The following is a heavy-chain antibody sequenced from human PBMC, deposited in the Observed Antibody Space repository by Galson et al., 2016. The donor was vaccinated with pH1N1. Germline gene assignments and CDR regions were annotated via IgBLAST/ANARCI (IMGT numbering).Heavy chain of an antibody. D-gene: IGHD3-22*01. CDR3: ARSARVWFDSSGYYPHYFDN. V-gene: IGHV5-51*01. J-gene: IGHJ4*02. CDR1: GYTFTRNW. CDR2: IYPGDSDT. Sequence: QSGAEVKKPGESLKISCQASGYTFTRNWIAWVRQMPRRGLEWMGMIYPGDSDTRYNPSFQGQVTISADKSISTTYLHWSSLDASDTAMYFCARSARVWFDSSGYYPHYFDNWGQGTLVTVSS.